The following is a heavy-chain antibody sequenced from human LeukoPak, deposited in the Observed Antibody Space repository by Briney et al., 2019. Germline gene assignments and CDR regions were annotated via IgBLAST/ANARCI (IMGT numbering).Heavy chain of an antibody. CDR1: GFNFSTYS. Sequence: GGSLRLSCAASGFNFSTYSMNWVRQAPGKGLEWVSDISRSSTTIYYADSVKGRFTISRDNAKNSLYLQMNSLRAEDTAVYYCARIRGYSYGYPLWGQGTMVTVSS. CDR3: ARIRGYSYGYPL. D-gene: IGHD5-18*01. V-gene: IGHV3-48*04. CDR2: ISRSSTTI. J-gene: IGHJ3*01.